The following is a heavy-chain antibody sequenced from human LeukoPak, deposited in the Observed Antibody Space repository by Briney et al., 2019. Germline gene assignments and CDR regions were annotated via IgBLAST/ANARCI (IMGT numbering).Heavy chain of an antibody. D-gene: IGHD1/OR15-1a*01. CDR1: GFTFSDFA. J-gene: IGHJ4*02. CDR2: TFQGGGEI. Sequence: GGSLRLSCAASGFTFSDFAMIWVRQPPAKGLEWVSSTFQGGGEIHYADSVRGRFTISRDNSKNTLYLQMNSLRAEDTAVYYCAKGPRALEHSTHFFDYWGQGTLVTVSS. V-gene: IGHV3-23*01. CDR3: AKGPRALEHSTHFFDY.